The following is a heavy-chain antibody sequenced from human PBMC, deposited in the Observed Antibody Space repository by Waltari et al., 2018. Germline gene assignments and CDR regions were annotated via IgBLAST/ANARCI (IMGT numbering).Heavy chain of an antibody. Sequence: EVQLLESGGGLVQTGGSLRLSCAASGFAFRSYTISWVRLAPGKGLEWVSSICGDGGTTYYADSVKGRFTISRDNSRNTLYLQMNSLRADDTAMYYCAKGASGWYLSFHYWGQGTLVTVSS. D-gene: IGHD6-19*01. CDR2: ICGDGGTT. CDR3: AKGASGWYLSFHY. J-gene: IGHJ4*02. CDR1: GFAFRSYT. V-gene: IGHV3-23*01.